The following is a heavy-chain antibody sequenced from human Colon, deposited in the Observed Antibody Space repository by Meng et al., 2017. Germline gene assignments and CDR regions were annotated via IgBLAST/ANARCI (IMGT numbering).Heavy chain of an antibody. CDR2: TYYRSKYYN. CDR1: GDSVSCNSAA. D-gene: IGHD3-10*02. Sequence: VQVQLTGPRLCKPSQPLSPHCAIRGDSVSCNSAAWNWIMQSQSRGLEWLGRTYYRSKYYNDYALSVKSRITINPDTSKNQFSLQLNSVTPEDTAIYYCARDWGDVRGGFDFWGQGTLVTVSS. CDR3: ARDWGDVRGGFDF. V-gene: IGHV6-1*01. J-gene: IGHJ4*02.